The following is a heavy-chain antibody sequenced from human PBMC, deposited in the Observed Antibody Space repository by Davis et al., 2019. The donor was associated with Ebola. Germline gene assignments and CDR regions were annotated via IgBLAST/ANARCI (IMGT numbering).Heavy chain of an antibody. J-gene: IGHJ3*02. D-gene: IGHD1-14*01. CDR3: ARPNRAKAFDI. Sequence: GESLKISCAASGFTFSSYAMHWVRQAPGKGLEWVAVISYDGSNQYYADSVKGRFTISRDNSKNTLYLQMNSLRAEDTAVYYCARPNRAKAFDIWGQGTMVTVSS. CDR2: ISYDGSNQ. V-gene: IGHV3-30-3*01. CDR1: GFTFSSYA.